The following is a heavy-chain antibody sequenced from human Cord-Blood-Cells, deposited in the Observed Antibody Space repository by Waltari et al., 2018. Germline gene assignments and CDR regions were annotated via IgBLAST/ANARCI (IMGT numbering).Heavy chain of an antibody. Sequence: QVQLQQWGAGLLKPSETLSLTCAVYGGSFSGYYWSWIRQPPGKGLGWIGEINHSGSTNYNPSLKSRVTISVDTSKNQFSLKLSSVTAADTAVYYCARVRGLYSSSWYFDYWGQGTLVTVSS. V-gene: IGHV4-34*01. CDR3: ARVRGLYSSSWYFDY. J-gene: IGHJ4*02. CDR2: INHSGST. D-gene: IGHD6-13*01. CDR1: GGSFSGYY.